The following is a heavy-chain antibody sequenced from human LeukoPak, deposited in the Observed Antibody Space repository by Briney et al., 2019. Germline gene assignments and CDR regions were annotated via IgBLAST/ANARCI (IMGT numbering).Heavy chain of an antibody. D-gene: IGHD1-14*01. J-gene: IGHJ6*02. CDR1: GGSFSGYY. CDR3: ARGLTRSNYYYYGMDV. CDR2: INHSGST. V-gene: IGHV4-34*01. Sequence: PSETLSLTCAVYGGSFSGYYWSWIRQPPGKGLEWIGEINHSGSTNYNPSLKSRVTISVDTSKNQFSLKLSSVTAADTAVYYCARGLTRSNYYYYGMDVWGQGTTVIVSS.